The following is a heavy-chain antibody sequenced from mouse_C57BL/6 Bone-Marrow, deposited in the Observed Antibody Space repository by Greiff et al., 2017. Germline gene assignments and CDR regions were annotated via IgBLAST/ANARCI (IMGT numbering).Heavy chain of an antibody. CDR1: GYTFTSYW. CDR2: IDPSDSET. CDR3: ASQYGSSYRMDY. Sequence: QVQLQQPGAELVRPGSSVKLSCKASGYTFTSYWMHWVKQRPIQGLEWIGNIDPSDSETHYNQKFKDKATLTVDKSSSTAYMQLSSLTSEDSAVYYCASQYGSSYRMDYWGQGTSVTVSS. J-gene: IGHJ4*01. V-gene: IGHV1-52*01. D-gene: IGHD1-1*01.